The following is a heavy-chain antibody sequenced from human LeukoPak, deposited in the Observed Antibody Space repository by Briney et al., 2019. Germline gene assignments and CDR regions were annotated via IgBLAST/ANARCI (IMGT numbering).Heavy chain of an antibody. CDR1: GFTFSSYG. Sequence: GGSLRLSCAASGFTFSSYGMNWVRQAPGKGLEWVSSISRSGGTTYYADSVKGRFTISRDNAKNSLYLQVDSLRAEDTAVYYCASGNWNNVVYWGQGTLVTVSS. D-gene: IGHD1/OR15-1a*01. V-gene: IGHV3-48*03. CDR2: ISRSGGTT. CDR3: ASGNWNNVVY. J-gene: IGHJ4*02.